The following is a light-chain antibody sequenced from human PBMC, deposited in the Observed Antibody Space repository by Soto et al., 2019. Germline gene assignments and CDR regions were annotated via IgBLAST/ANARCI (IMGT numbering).Light chain of an antibody. CDR2: LND. V-gene: IGLV1-44*01. CDR1: SSNIGINT. Sequence: QSVLTQPPSASGTPGQRVTISCSGSSSNIGINTVNWYQQFPGTAPKVLIYLNDQRPSGVPDRFSGSKSGTSASLAISGLQSEDEADYYCSSYTTSHTLVFGGGTKLTVL. J-gene: IGLJ2*01. CDR3: SSYTTSHTLV.